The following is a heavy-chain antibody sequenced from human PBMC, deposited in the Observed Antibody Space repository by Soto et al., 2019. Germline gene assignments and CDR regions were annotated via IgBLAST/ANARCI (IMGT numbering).Heavy chain of an antibody. CDR2: FDPEDGET. CDR3: ARDDWFDP. Sequence: ASVKVSCKVSGYTLTELSMHWVRQAPGKGLEWMGGFDPEDGETIYAQKFQGRVTMTRDTSTSTVYMELSSLRSEDTAVYYCARDDWFDPWGQGTLVTISS. V-gene: IGHV1-24*01. CDR1: GYTLTELS. J-gene: IGHJ5*02.